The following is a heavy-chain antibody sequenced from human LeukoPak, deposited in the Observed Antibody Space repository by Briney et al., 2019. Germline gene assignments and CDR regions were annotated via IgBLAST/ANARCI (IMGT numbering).Heavy chain of an antibody. CDR1: GGSISSSSYH. Sequence: SETLSLTCTVSGGSISSSSYHWGWIRQPPGKGLEWIGTIYYGGSTYYNPSLKSRVTISIDTSNNQFFLKLDSVTAADTAVYYCARQRGKMRYFDFVALDYWGQGTLVTVSS. D-gene: IGHD3-9*01. J-gene: IGHJ4*02. V-gene: IGHV4-39*01. CDR2: IYYGGST. CDR3: ARQRGKMRYFDFVALDY.